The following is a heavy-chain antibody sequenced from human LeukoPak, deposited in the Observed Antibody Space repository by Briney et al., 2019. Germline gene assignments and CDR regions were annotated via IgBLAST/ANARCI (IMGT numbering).Heavy chain of an antibody. Sequence: PGGSLRLSCAASGFTFSSYGMHWVRQAPGKGLEWVAVISYDGSNKYYADSVKGRFTISRDNSKNTLYLQMNSLRAEDTAVYYCAKDRFIRGVTTYYFDYWGQGTLVTVSS. J-gene: IGHJ4*02. CDR3: AKDRFIRGVTTYYFDY. D-gene: IGHD3-10*01. V-gene: IGHV3-30*18. CDR1: GFTFSSYG. CDR2: ISYDGSNK.